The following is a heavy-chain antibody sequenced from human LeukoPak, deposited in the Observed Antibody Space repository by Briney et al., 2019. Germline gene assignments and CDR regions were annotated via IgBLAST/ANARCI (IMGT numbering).Heavy chain of an antibody. D-gene: IGHD5-18*01. CDR1: GFTFDDYA. CDR2: ISGDGGST. J-gene: IGHJ6*02. Sequence: PGGSLRLSCAASGFTFDDYAMHWVRQAPGKGLEWVSLISGDGGSTYYADSVKGRFTISRDNSKNSLYLQMNSLRTEDTALYYCAKDFYSYDYYYYYGMDVWGQGTTVTVSS. V-gene: IGHV3-43*02. CDR3: AKDFYSYDYYYYYGMDV.